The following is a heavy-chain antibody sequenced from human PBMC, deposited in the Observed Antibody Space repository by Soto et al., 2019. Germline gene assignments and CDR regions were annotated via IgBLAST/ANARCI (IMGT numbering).Heavy chain of an antibody. CDR1: GFTYRCYA. CDR2: ISGSGGST. Sequence: GPLRLPCSASGFTYRCYALSWVRHATGTGLEWVSAISGSGGSTYYADSVKGRFTTSRDNSKNTLYLQINSLRAEDTAVYYCATDEALGGSDYPCFDAWGQGTLVTVYS. J-gene: IGHJ5*02. D-gene: IGHD1-26*01. CDR3: ATDEALGGSDYPCFDA. V-gene: IGHV3-23*01.